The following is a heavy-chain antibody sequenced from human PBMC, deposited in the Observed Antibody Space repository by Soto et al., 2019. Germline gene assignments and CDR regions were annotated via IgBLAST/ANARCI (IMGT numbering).Heavy chain of an antibody. CDR3: ARSRYSGYDSLDY. V-gene: IGHV4-59*08. Sequence: QVQLQESGPGLVKPSETLSLTCTVSGGSISSYYWSWIRQPPGKGLEWIGYIYYSGSTNYNPSPKSRVTISVDTSKNQFSLKLSSVTAADTAVYYCARSRYSGYDSLDYWGQGTLVTVSS. J-gene: IGHJ4*02. CDR1: GGSISSYY. D-gene: IGHD5-12*01. CDR2: IYYSGST.